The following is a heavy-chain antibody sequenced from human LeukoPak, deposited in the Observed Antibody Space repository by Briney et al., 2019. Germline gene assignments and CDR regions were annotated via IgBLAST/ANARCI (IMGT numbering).Heavy chain of an antibody. V-gene: IGHV6-1*01. Sequence: QTLSLTCAISGDSVSSNSASWNWIRQSPSRGLEWLGRTYYRSKWYNDYAMSMKSRITINPGTSKNQFPLQLNSVTPEDTAVYYCTRESMAGWSVGDWGHVTTVIVSS. CDR3: TRESMAGWSVGD. CDR2: TYYRSKWYN. J-gene: IGHJ6*02. D-gene: IGHD6-19*01. CDR1: GDSVSSNSAS.